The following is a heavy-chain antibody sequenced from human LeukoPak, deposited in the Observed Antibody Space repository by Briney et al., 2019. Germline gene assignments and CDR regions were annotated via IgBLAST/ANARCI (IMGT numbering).Heavy chain of an antibody. CDR3: ARLPLGAFGEVLNFDL. CDR2: IYHSGST. J-gene: IGHJ4*02. CDR1: GYSISSGYH. D-gene: IGHD3-10*01. Sequence: SETLSLTCTVSGYSISSGYHWGWIRQPPGKGLEWIGSIYHSGSTYYNPSLKSRVTVLIDTSKSHFSLKVNSVTAADTAVYYCARLPLGAFGEVLNFDLWGQGTVVTVSS. V-gene: IGHV4-38-2*02.